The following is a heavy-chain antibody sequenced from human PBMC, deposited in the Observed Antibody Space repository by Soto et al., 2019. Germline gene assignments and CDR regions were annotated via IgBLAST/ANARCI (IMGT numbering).Heavy chain of an antibody. CDR3: ARDVSVIRYNWFDP. D-gene: IGHD6-25*01. V-gene: IGHV1-69*13. CDR1: GGTFSSYA. CDR2: IIPIFGTA. J-gene: IGHJ5*02. Sequence: SVKVSCKASGGTFSSYAISWVRQAPGQGLEWMGGIIPIFGTANYAQKFQGRVTITADESTSTAYMELSSLRSEDTAVYYCARDVSVIRYNWFDPWGQGTLVIVSS.